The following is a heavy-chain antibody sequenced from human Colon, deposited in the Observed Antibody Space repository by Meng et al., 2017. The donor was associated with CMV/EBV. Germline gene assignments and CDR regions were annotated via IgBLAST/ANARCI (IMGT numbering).Heavy chain of an antibody. V-gene: IGHV4-4*02. CDR2: VGCRSGT. CDR3: TRNGPYALDH. Sequence: SLTASVSAVVISDGCWSGWVRQYPTEWLEWIGEVGCRSGTNSNPSLMSRVTMSIDKSQNQFSLQLTSMTAADTAVDYCTRNGPYALDHWGQGALVTVSS. D-gene: IGHD2-2*01. J-gene: IGHJ4*02. CDR1: AVVISDGCW.